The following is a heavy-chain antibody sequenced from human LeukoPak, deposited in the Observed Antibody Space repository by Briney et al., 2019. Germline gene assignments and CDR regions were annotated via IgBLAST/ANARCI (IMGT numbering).Heavy chain of an antibody. CDR1: GDSISTYY. V-gene: IGHV4-59*01. Sequence: SETLSLTCTVSGDSISTYYWSWVRQPPGKGLEWIAYIDYRGSTTYNPSLRSRVTISVDTSRNQFSLKLYSVTAADTAVYYCARSRSGYSYDHAAFEIWGQGTMVTVSS. CDR3: ARSRSGYSYDHAAFEI. CDR2: IDYRGST. D-gene: IGHD5-18*01. J-gene: IGHJ3*02.